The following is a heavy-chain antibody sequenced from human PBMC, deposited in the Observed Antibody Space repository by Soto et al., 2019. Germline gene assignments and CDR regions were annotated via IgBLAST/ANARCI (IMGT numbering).Heavy chain of an antibody. Sequence: VQLQESGPGLVTPSQTLSLTCTVFGGSVSIGDYLWSWIRQRPGKGLEWIGYIHDSGNTYYNPSLKIRVTLSLDTSKKQFSLKVTSMNAAYTAVDFCARARGGDSGDYASLFDRWGEGNLVTVSS. D-gene: IGHD4-17*01. CDR1: GGSVSIGDYL. CDR2: IHDSGNT. J-gene: IGHJ5*02. CDR3: ARARGGDSGDYASLFDR. V-gene: IGHV4-30-4*01.